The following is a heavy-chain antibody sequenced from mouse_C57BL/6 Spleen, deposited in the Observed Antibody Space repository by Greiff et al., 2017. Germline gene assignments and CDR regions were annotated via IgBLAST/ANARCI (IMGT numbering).Heavy chain of an antibody. CDR3: ARYSSYVDYAMDY. D-gene: IGHD1-1*01. V-gene: IGHV1-64*01. J-gene: IGHJ4*01. Sequence: QVQLKQPGAELVKPGASVKLSCKASGYTFTSYWMHWVKQRPGQGLEWIGMIHPNSGSTNYNEKFNSKATLTVDKSSSTAYMQLSSLTSEDSAVYYCARYSSYVDYAMDYWGQGTSVTVSS. CDR1: GYTFTSYW. CDR2: IHPNSGST.